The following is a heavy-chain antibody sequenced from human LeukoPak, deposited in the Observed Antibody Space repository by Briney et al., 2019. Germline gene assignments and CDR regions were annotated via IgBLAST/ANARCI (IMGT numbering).Heavy chain of an antibody. V-gene: IGHV4-4*02. D-gene: IGHD5-24*01. CDR1: GGSNSSSNW. J-gene: IGHJ4*02. CDR3: ARASSGWLQTYFDY. Sequence: PSETLSLTCAVSGGSNSSSNWWSWVRQPPGKGLEWIGEIHHSGSTNYNPSLKSRVTISVDTSKNQFSLKLSSVTAADTAVYYCARASSGWLQTYFDYWGQGTLVTVSS. CDR2: IHHSGST.